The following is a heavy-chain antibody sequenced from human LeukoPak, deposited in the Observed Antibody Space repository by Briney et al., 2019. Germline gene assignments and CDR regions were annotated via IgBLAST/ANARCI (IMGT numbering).Heavy chain of an antibody. Sequence: GASVKVSCKASGYTFTNYGISWVRQAPGQGLECMGWISAYNGNTNYAQKFQGRVTMTTDTSTSTAYMELRSLRSDDTAVYYCARVEATVTLGGFDYWGQGSPVTVSS. D-gene: IGHD4-17*01. CDR1: GYTFTNYG. CDR3: ARVEATVTLGGFDY. J-gene: IGHJ4*02. V-gene: IGHV1-18*01. CDR2: ISAYNGNT.